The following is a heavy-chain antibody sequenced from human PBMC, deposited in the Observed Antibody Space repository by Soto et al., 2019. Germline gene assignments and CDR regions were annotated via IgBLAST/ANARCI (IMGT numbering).Heavy chain of an antibody. V-gene: IGHV4-31*03. D-gene: IGHD2-21*02. CDR2: IYYSGST. CDR3: ASDPGGNSNHWYFDL. J-gene: IGHJ2*01. Sequence: QVQLQESGPGLVKPSQTLSLTCTVSGGSISSGGNYWNWIRQHAGKGLEWIGYIYYSGSTYYNPSLKSRVTISVDTSKNQFTLKLSSVTAADTALYYCASDPGGNSNHWYFDLWGRGTLVTVSS. CDR1: GGSISSGGNY.